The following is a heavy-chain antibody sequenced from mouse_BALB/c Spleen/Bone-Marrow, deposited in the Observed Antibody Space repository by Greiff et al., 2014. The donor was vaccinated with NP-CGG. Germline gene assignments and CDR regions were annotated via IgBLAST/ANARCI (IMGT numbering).Heavy chain of an antibody. D-gene: IGHD2-4*01. J-gene: IGHJ2*01. CDR1: GFNIKDYY. Sequence: DVKLQESGAELVRSGASVKLSCTASGFNIKDYYMHWVKQRPEQGLEWIGWIDPENGDTEYAPKFQGKATTTADTSSNTAYLQLSSLTSEDTAVYYCNARGDYDFDYFDYWGQGTTLTVSS. CDR2: IDPENGDT. CDR3: NARGDYDFDYFDY. V-gene: IGHV14-4*02.